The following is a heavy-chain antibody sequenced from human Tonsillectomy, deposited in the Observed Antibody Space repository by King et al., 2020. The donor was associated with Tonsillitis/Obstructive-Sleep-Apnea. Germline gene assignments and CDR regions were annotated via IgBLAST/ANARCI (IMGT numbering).Heavy chain of an antibody. Sequence: QLVQSGAEVKKPGASVKVSCKASGYTFTSYGISWVRQAPGQGLEWMGWISAYNGNTNYAQKLQGRVTMTTDTSTSTAYMELRSLRSYDTAVYYCARDINRQWLVRFLWWFDPWGQGTLVTVSS. V-gene: IGHV1-18*01. CDR2: ISAYNGNT. J-gene: IGHJ5*02. D-gene: IGHD6-19*01. CDR1: GYTFTSYG. CDR3: ARDINRQWLVRFLWWFDP.